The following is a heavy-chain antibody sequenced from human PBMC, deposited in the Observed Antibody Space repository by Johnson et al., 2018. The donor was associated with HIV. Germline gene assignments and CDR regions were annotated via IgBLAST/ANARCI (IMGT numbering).Heavy chain of an antibody. CDR1: GFTFSSYG. Sequence: VQLVESGGGVVQPGRSLRLSCAASGFTFSSYGMHWVRQAPGKGLEWVAGISYDGSNKYYADSVKGRFTISRDNSKNTLYLQMNSLRAEDTAVYYCARDKGHAFDIWGQGTMVTVSS. CDR2: ISYDGSNK. V-gene: IGHV3-30*19. CDR3: ARDKGHAFDI. J-gene: IGHJ3*02.